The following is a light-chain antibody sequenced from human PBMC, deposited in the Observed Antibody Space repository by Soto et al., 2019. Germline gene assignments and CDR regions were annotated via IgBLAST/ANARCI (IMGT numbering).Light chain of an antibody. V-gene: IGLV2-14*01. CDR1: SSDVGGYDY. CDR2: DVS. CDR3: SSYTSSSTLYV. J-gene: IGLJ1*01. Sequence: QSALTQPASMTEYPGQSTTISCPGTSSDVGGYDYVSWYQQHPGIAPKLIIYDVSNRPSGVSNRFSGSKSGNTASLTISGLQAEDEADYCCSSYTSSSTLYVFGTGSKVTVL.